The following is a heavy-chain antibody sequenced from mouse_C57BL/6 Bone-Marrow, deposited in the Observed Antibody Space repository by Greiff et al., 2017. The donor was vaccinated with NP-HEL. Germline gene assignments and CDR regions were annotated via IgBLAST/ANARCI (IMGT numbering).Heavy chain of an antibody. CDR1: GYTFTDYY. CDR3: ARSDDGYRFAY. CDR2: INPYNGGT. V-gene: IGHV1-19*01. Sequence: EVQLQQSGPVLVKPGASVKMSCKASGYTFTDYYMNWVKQSHGKSLEWIGVINPYNGGTSYNQKFKGKATLTVDKSSSTAYMELNSLTSEDSAVYYCARSDDGYRFAYWGKGTLVTVSA. D-gene: IGHD2-3*01. J-gene: IGHJ3*01.